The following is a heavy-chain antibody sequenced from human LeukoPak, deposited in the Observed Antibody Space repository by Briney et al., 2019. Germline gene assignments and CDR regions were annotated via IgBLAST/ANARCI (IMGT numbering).Heavy chain of an antibody. Sequence: SETLSLTCAVYGGSFSGYYWSWIRQPPGKGLEWIGEINHSGSTNYNPSLKSRVTISVDTSKNQFSLKLSSVTAADTAVYYCAGGIVLRYFDWLLSYYYYYMDVWGKGTTVTISS. CDR2: INHSGST. J-gene: IGHJ6*03. D-gene: IGHD3-9*01. CDR3: AGGIVLRYFDWLLSYYYYYMDV. CDR1: GGSFSGYY. V-gene: IGHV4-34*01.